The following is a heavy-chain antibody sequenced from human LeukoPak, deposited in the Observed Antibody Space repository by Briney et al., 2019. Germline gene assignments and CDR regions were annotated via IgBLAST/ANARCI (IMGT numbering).Heavy chain of an antibody. CDR1: GGSISSSSYY. J-gene: IGHJ4*02. D-gene: IGHD3-10*01. V-gene: IGHV4-39*01. Sequence: SETLSLTCTVSGGSISSSSYYWGWIRQPPGKGLEWIGSIYYSGSTYYNPSLKSRVTISVDTSKNQFSLKLSSVTAADTAVYYCARSSNTMVRGVINWGQGTLVTVSS. CDR3: ARSSNTMVRGVIN. CDR2: IYYSGST.